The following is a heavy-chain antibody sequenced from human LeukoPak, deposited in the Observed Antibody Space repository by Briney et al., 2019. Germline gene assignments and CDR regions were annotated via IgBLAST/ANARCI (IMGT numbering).Heavy chain of an antibody. CDR3: AREIAVAGIDI. CDR2: IYYRGST. CDR1: GGSISSYY. J-gene: IGHJ3*02. D-gene: IGHD6-19*01. Sequence: SETLSLTCTVSGGSISSYYWSWIRQPPGKGLEWIGYIYYRGSTNYNPSLKSRVTISVDTSKNQFSLKLSSVTAADTAVYYCAREIAVAGIDIWGQGTMVTVSS. V-gene: IGHV4-59*01.